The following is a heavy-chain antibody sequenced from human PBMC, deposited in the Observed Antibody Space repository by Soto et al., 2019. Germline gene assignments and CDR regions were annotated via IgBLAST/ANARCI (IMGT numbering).Heavy chain of an antibody. Sequence: LSLTCTVSGGSISRGDYYWSWIRQPPGKGLEWIGYIYYSGSTYYNPSLKSRVTISVDTSKNQFSLKLSSVTAADTAVYYCARGPQYSSSWSYYYYGMDVWGQGTTVTVSS. D-gene: IGHD6-13*01. J-gene: IGHJ6*02. CDR2: IYYSGST. CDR3: ARGPQYSSSWSYYYYGMDV. V-gene: IGHV4-30-4*01. CDR1: GGSISRGDYY.